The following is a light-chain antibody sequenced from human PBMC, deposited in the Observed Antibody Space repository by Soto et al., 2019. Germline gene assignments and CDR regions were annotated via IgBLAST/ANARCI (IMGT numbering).Light chain of an antibody. J-gene: IGKJ5*01. CDR2: GAS. V-gene: IGKV3-15*01. CDR1: QSVSSN. CDR3: QQYNNWPPP. Sequence: EIVMTQSPATLSVSPGERATLSCRASQSVSSNLAWYQQKPGQAPRLLIYGASTRATGIPASFSGSGSGTEFTLTISSLQSEDFAVYYCQQYNNWPPPFGQGTRLEIK.